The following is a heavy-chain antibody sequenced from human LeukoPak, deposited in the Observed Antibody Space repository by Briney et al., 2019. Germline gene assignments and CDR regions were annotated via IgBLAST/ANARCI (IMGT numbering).Heavy chain of an antibody. D-gene: IGHD6-13*01. CDR2: IYYSGRT. V-gene: IGHV4-59*08. CDR3: ARHFSGAAAPLPFDF. CDR1: GGSISGYY. J-gene: IGHJ4*02. Sequence: PSEALSLTCTVSGGSISGYYWCWIRQPPGEGLEWIAYIYYSGRTEYNPSLKSRVTISVDTSKKQFSLKVSSVTAADTAVYYCARHFSGAAAPLPFDFWGQGTLVTVSS.